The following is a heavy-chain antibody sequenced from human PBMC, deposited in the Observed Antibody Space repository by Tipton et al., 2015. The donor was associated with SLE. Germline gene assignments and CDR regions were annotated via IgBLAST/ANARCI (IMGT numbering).Heavy chain of an antibody. J-gene: IGHJ6*03. CDR3: ARGVGATDYYYYMDV. CDR2: FYYSGTT. D-gene: IGHD1-26*01. Sequence: TLSLTCTVSGGSISSSTFYWGWIRQPPGGGLEWIATFYYSGTTYYNPSLKSRVSISFDTSKNQFSLKLSSVTAADTAVYYCARGVGATDYYYYMDVWGKGTTVTVSS. V-gene: IGHV4-39*07. CDR1: GGSISSSTFY.